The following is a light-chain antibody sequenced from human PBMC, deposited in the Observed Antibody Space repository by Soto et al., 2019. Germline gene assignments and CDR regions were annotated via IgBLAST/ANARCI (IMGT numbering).Light chain of an antibody. CDR2: GNS. V-gene: IGLV1-40*01. Sequence: QSVLTQPPSVSGAPGRRVTISCTGSSSNIGAGYDVHWYQQLPGTAPKLLIYGNSNRPSGVPDRFSGSKSGTSVSLAITGLQAEDEADYYCQSYDSSLSGYVFGTGTKLTVL. CDR3: QSYDSSLSGYV. CDR1: SSNIGAGYD. J-gene: IGLJ1*01.